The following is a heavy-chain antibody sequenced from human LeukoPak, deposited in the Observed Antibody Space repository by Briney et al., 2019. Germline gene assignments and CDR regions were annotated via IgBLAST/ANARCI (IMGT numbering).Heavy chain of an antibody. J-gene: IGHJ4*02. V-gene: IGHV3-23*01. CDR1: GGSISSYY. CDR2: ISGSGGST. Sequence: ETLSLTCTVSGGSISSYYWSWVRQAPGKGLEWVSAISGSGGSTYYADSVKGRFTISRDNSKNTLYLQMNSLRAEDTAVYYCAKDGCSSTSCSFDYWGQGTLVTVSS. D-gene: IGHD2-2*01. CDR3: AKDGCSSTSCSFDY.